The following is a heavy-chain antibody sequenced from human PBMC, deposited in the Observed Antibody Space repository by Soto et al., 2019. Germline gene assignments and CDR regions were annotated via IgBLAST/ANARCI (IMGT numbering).Heavy chain of an antibody. J-gene: IGHJ6*02. D-gene: IGHD3-9*01. V-gene: IGHV3-48*02. Sequence: GGSLRLSCAASGFTFSSYSMNWVRQAPGKGLEWVSYISSSSSTIYYADSVKGRFTISRDNAKNSLYLQMNSLRDEDTAVYYCARAGYYDILTGYYTGMDVWGQGTTVTVSS. CDR2: ISSSSSTI. CDR1: GFTFSSYS. CDR3: ARAGYYDILTGYYTGMDV.